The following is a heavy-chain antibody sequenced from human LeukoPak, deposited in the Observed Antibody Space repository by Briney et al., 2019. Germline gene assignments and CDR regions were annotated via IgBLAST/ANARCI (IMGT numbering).Heavy chain of an antibody. Sequence: GGSLRLSCAASGFTFSSYEMNWVRQAPGKGLEWVSYISSSGSTIYYADSVKGRFTISRDNAKNSLYLQMNSLRAEDTAVYYCAGEDSGSYGGWFDPWGQGTLVTVSS. CDR2: ISSSGSTI. J-gene: IGHJ5*02. V-gene: IGHV3-48*03. D-gene: IGHD1-26*01. CDR3: AGEDSGSYGGWFDP. CDR1: GFTFSSYE.